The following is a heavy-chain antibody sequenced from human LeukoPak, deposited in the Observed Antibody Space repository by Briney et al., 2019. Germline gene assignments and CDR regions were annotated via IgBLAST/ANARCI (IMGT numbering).Heavy chain of an antibody. J-gene: IGHJ3*02. CDR2: ISGSGGST. D-gene: IGHD2-2*03. CDR3: ANLDIVVVPAAYDAFDI. CDR1: GFTFSSYA. V-gene: IGHV3-23*01. Sequence: GGSLRLSCAASGFTFSSYAMSWVRQAPGKGLEWVSAISGSGGSTYYADSVKGRFTISRDNSKNTLYLQMNSLRAEDTAVYYCANLDIVVVPAAYDAFDIWGQGTMVTVSS.